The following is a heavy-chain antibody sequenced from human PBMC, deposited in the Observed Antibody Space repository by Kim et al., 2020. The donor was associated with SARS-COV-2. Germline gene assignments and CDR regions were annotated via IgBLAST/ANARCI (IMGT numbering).Heavy chain of an antibody. V-gene: IGHV4-59*01. D-gene: IGHD2-2*02. CDR3: ARVILYSNYYYGMDV. J-gene: IGHJ6*02. Sequence: PSLKSRVTISVDTSKNQFSLKLSSVTAADTAVYYCARVILYSNYYYGMDVWGQGTTVTVSS.